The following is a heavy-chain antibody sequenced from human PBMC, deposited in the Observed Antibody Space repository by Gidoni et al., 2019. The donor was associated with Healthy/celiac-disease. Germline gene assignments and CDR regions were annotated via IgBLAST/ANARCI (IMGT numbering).Heavy chain of an antibody. J-gene: IGHJ4*02. CDR3: ARVPYSSSVPGYFDY. Sequence: QVQLVRSGAEGKKPGSSVKVSCNASGGTCSSYAISWVRQAPGQGLEWMGGIIPIFGTGTYAQKFQSRVTITADDSTSTAYMELSSLRSEDTAVYYCARVPYSSSVPGYFDYWGQGTLVTVSS. CDR2: IIPIFGTG. CDR1: GGTCSSYA. V-gene: IGHV1-69*01. D-gene: IGHD6-13*01.